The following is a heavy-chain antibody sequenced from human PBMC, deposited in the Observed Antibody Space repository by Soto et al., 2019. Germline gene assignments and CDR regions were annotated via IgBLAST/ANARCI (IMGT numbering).Heavy chain of an antibody. Sequence: EVQLVQSGAEVKKPGETLKISCKGCGYSFTSYWIGWVRQMPGKGLEWMGIIYPGDSDTRYSPSFQGQVTISADKSISTAYLQWSSLKASDTAMYYCARLISIFGATGWFDPWGQGTLVTVSS. CDR3: ARLISIFGATGWFDP. V-gene: IGHV5-51*01. CDR2: IYPGDSDT. CDR1: GYSFTSYW. D-gene: IGHD3-3*01. J-gene: IGHJ5*02.